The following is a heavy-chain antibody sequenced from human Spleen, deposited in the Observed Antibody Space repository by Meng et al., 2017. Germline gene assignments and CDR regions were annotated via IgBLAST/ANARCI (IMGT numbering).Heavy chain of an antibody. CDR2: IPHRGSS. D-gene: IGHD1-7*01. CDR3: ARVLGRNWDYEIEF. J-gene: IGHJ4*02. Sequence: QVQLRESGPALVKPSETLSLTCAVSGDSITNHNWWAWVRQPPGKGLEWIGEIPHRGSSAYNPSLKSRVSISVDTSKKQFSLKVNSVTPADTAVYYCARVLGRNWDYEIEFWGQGILVTVSS. CDR1: GDSITNHNW. V-gene: IGHV4-4*02.